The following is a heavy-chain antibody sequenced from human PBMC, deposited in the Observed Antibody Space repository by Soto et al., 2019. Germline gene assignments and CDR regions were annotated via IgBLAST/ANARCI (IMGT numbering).Heavy chain of an antibody. V-gene: IGHV4-61*05. CDR1: GGSISSSNYY. CDR3: ATLPPRIVVVMTDLPT. CDR2: IYHTGTT. D-gene: IGHD2-15*01. Sequence: PSETLSLTCSVSGGSISSSNYYWAWIRQPPGKGLEWIGQIYHTGTTSYNPSLENRVTISLDKSNNQFSLRLTSMTAADTAVYYCATLPPRIVVVMTDLPTWGQGTLVTVSS. J-gene: IGHJ5*02.